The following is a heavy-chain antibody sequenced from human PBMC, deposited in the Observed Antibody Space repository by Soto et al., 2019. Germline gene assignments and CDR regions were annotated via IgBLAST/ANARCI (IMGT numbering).Heavy chain of an antibody. CDR3: ARGRQVRIAAAGHSAYAFDI. J-gene: IGHJ3*02. CDR1: GGTFSSYA. D-gene: IGHD6-13*01. V-gene: IGHV1-69*13. CDR2: IIPIFGTA. Sequence: SVKVSCKASGGTFSSYAISWVRQAPGQGLEWMGGIIPIFGTANYAQKFQGRVTITADESTSTAYMELSSLRSEDTAVYYCARGRQVRIAAAGHSAYAFDIWGQGTMVTVSS.